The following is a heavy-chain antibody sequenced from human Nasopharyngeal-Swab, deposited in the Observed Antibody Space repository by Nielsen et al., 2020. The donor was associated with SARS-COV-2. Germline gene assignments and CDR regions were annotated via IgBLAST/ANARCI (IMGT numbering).Heavy chain of an antibody. V-gene: IGHV1-18*01. CDR2: ISAYNGNT. J-gene: IGHJ6*03. D-gene: IGHD3-16*01. CDR3: AREAPILGPYYYYYMDV. Sequence: WVRQAPGQGLGGMGWISAYNGNTNYAQKLQGRVTMTTDTSTSTAYMELRSLRSDDTAVYYCAREAPILGPYYYYYMDVWGKGTTVTVSS.